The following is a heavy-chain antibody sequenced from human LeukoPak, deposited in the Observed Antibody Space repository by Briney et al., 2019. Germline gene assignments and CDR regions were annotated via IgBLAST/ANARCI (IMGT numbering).Heavy chain of an antibody. CDR1: GFTVSSNY. Sequence: GGSLRLSCAASGFTVSSNYLSWVRQAPGKGLEWVSLISSGGSTYYADSVKGRFTISRDNSKTTLYLQMNSLRAEDTAVYYCAKSSGYPYYFDYWGQGTLVTVSS. D-gene: IGHD5-18*01. J-gene: IGHJ4*02. V-gene: IGHV3-53*01. CDR2: ISSGGST. CDR3: AKSSGYPYYFDY.